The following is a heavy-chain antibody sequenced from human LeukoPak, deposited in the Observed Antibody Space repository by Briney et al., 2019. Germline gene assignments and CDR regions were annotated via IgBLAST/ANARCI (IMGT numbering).Heavy chain of an antibody. V-gene: IGHV4-39*01. Sequence: SETLSLTCTVSGGSISSSSYYWGWIRQPPGKGLEWIGSIYYSGSTYHNPSLKSRVTISVDTSKNQFSLKLSSVTAADTAVFYCARVVAANTNWFDPWGRGTLVTVSS. CDR1: GGSISSSSYY. CDR3: ARVVAANTNWFDP. CDR2: IYYSGST. J-gene: IGHJ5*02. D-gene: IGHD2-15*01.